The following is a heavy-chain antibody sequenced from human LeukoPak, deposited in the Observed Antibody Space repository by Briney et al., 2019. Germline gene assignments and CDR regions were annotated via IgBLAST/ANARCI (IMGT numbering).Heavy chain of an antibody. CDR1: GFTFSSYG. J-gene: IGHJ4*02. D-gene: IGHD2/OR15-2a*01. CDR2: IYSGGST. V-gene: IGHV3-NL1*01. Sequence: PGGSLRLSCAASGFTFSSYGMHWVRQAPGKGLEWVSVIYSGGSTYYADSVKGRFTISRDNSKNTLYPQMNSLRAEDTAVYYCARDPGGPLSRQFHYWGQGTLVTVSS. CDR3: ARDPGGPLSRQFHY.